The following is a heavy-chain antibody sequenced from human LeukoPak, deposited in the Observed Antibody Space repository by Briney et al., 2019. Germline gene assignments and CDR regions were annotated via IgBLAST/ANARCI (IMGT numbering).Heavy chain of an antibody. Sequence: PGGSLRLSCAASGITFSSYSMNWVRQAPGKGLEWVSYISSSSSTIYYADSVKGRFTISRDNAKNSLYLQMNSLRAEDTAVYYCARGSSSSWGYFDYWGQGTLVTVSS. V-gene: IGHV3-48*01. D-gene: IGHD2-15*01. CDR1: GITFSSYS. J-gene: IGHJ4*02. CDR2: ISSSSSTI. CDR3: ARGSSSSWGYFDY.